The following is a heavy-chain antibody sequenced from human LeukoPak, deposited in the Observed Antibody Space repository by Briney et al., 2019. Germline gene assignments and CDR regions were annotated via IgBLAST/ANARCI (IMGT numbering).Heavy chain of an antibody. CDR3: ARDIAGVSSSTSLYYFDY. CDR1: GFTFSDYY. D-gene: IGHD2-2*01. J-gene: IGHJ4*02. CDR2: ISSSSSYT. Sequence: GGSLRLSCAASGFTFSDYYMSWIRQAPGKGLEWVSYISSSSSYTNYADSVKGRFTTSRDNAKNSLYLQMNSLRAEDTAVYYCARDIAGVSSSTSLYYFDYWGQGTLVTVSS. V-gene: IGHV3-11*06.